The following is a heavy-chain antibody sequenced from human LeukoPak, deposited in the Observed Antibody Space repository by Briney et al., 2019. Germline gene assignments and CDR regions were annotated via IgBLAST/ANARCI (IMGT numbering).Heavy chain of an antibody. CDR2: ISWNSGSI. D-gene: IGHD6-13*01. V-gene: IGHV3-9*01. Sequence: GGSLRLSCAASGFTFHDYAMHWVRQAPGKGLEWVPGISWNSGSIGYADSVKGRFTISRDNAKNSLYLQMNSLRVEDTALYYCAKDISVGSSWYYFDYWGQGTLVTVSS. J-gene: IGHJ4*02. CDR3: AKDISVGSSWYYFDY. CDR1: GFTFHDYA.